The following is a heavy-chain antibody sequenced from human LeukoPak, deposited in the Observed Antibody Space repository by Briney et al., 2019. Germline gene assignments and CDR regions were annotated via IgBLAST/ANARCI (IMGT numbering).Heavy chain of an antibody. CDR1: GFTFSSYS. Sequence: PGGSLRLSCAASGFTFSSYSMNWVRQAPGKGLEWVSDIRSSSSTIYYADSVRGRFTISRDNAKNSLYLQMNSLRAEDTDVYYCARDLRDGSAYWGQGTLVTVSS. V-gene: IGHV3-48*04. CDR2: IRSSSSTI. D-gene: IGHD5-24*01. J-gene: IGHJ4*02. CDR3: ARDLRDGSAY.